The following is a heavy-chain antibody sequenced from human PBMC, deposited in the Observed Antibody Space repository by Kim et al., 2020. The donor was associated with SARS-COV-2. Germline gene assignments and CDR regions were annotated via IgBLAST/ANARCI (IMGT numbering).Heavy chain of an antibody. CDR1: GGSISNYY. D-gene: IGHD3-16*02. CDR2: IYYSGST. J-gene: IGHJ4*01. CDR3: ARYSDYVWGRYRTFDY. V-gene: IGHV4-59*01. Sequence: SETLSLTCTVSGGSISNYYWTWIRQPPGKGLEWIGYIYYSGSTNYNPSLKSRVTISVDTSKNQFSLKLISVTAADTAVYYCARYSDYVWGRYRTFDYWG.